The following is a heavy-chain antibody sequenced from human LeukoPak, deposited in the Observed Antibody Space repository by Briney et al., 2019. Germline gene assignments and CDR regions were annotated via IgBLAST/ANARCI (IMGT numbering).Heavy chain of an antibody. CDR2: MYYRGIT. Sequence: SETLSLTCTVSGASISSTDYYWGWIRQPPGKGLEWIGSMYYRGITYYNPSLKSRVTISVDTSENQLSLKLSSVTAADTAVYYCARQGVDIVVVEYWGQGTLLTVSS. CDR3: ARQGVDIVVVEY. CDR1: GASISSTDYY. V-gene: IGHV4-39*01. J-gene: IGHJ4*02. D-gene: IGHD2-21*01.